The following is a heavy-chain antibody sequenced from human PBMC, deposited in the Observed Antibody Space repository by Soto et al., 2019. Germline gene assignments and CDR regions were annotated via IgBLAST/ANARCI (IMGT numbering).Heavy chain of an antibody. CDR1: GGSISSSSYY. Sequence: QLQLQESGPGLVKPSETLSLTCTVSGGSISSSSYYWGWIRQPPGKGLEWIGSIYYSGRTYYKPSLKSRATISVDTSKNHFSLKLRSVTAADTAVDYGLIGSVLKNFDYLGQGTLVTVAS. CDR2: IYYSGRT. V-gene: IGHV4-39*01. CDR3: LIGSVLKNFDY. J-gene: IGHJ4*02. D-gene: IGHD2-15*01.